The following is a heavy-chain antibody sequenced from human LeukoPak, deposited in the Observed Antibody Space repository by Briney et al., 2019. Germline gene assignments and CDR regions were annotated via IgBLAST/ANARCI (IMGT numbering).Heavy chain of an antibody. V-gene: IGHV1-69*05. J-gene: IGHJ4*02. D-gene: IGHD3-22*01. CDR3: AREDYYDSSGYYSLDY. Sequence: GASVKVSCKASGGTFSSYAISWVRQAPGQGLEWMGGIIPIIGTANYAQKFQGRVTITTDESTSTAYMELSSLRSEDTAVYYCAREDYYDSSGYYSLDYWGQGTLVTVSS. CDR2: IIPIIGTA. CDR1: GGTFSSYA.